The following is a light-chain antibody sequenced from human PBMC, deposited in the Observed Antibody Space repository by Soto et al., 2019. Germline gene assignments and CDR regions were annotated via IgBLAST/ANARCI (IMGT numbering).Light chain of an antibody. CDR3: QHYHTSPIT. J-gene: IGKJ5*01. CDR1: QSVSSNY. CDR2: GAF. Sequence: VLMLSPGTLSLSPGERATLSCRASQSVSSNYLAWYQQKRGQAPRLLIFGAFRRATGIPDRISGSGSGTDFTLTISGVEPEDFALYYCQHYHTSPITFGQGTRLAN. V-gene: IGKV3-20*01.